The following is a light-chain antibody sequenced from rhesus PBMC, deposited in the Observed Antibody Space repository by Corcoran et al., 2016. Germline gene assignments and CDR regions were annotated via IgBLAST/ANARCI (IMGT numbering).Light chain of an antibody. CDR2: DAS. CDR1: QGISNF. CDR3: LQYNSDPFT. Sequence: DIQMTQSPSSLSASVGDRVTITCRASQGISNFLSWYQQKPGKAPKLLIYDASTLQVGVPSRFSGSVSGTDFTLTISSLQPEDFATYYCLQYNSDPFTFGPGTKLDIK. V-gene: IGKV1-43*02. J-gene: IGKJ3*01.